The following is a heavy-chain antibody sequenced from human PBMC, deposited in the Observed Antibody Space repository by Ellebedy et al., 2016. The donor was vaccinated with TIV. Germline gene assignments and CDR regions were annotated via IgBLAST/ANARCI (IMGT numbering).Heavy chain of an antibody. CDR1: GFTFSHYA. J-gene: IGHJ4*01. Sequence: GESLKISCAGNGFTFSHYAMNWVRQAPGRGLECVSAISACGDITYYADSVKGRFTVARDNAKNALYLQMNSLRAEDTAVYYCAKAPLRSCIDATCYAFDYWGTGTLVTVSS. CDR3: AKAPLRSCIDATCYAFDY. D-gene: IGHD2-2*01. CDR2: ISACGDIT. V-gene: IGHV3-23*01.